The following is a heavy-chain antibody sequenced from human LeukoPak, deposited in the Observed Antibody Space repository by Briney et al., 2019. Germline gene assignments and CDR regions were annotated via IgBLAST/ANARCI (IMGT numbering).Heavy chain of an antibody. D-gene: IGHD3-10*01. Sequence: PGGSLRLSCAASGFTFSSYAMSWVRQAPGKGLEWVSAISGSGGSTYYADSVKGRFTISRDNSKNTLYLQINSLRAEDTAVYYCAKDPTYVVRGVSNYWGQGTLVTVSS. CDR3: AKDPTYVVRGVSNY. CDR1: GFTFSSYA. V-gene: IGHV3-23*01. J-gene: IGHJ4*02. CDR2: ISGSGGST.